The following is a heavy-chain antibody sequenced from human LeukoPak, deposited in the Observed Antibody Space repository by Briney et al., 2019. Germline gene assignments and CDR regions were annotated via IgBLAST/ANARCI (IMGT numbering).Heavy chain of an antibody. Sequence: GGSLRLSCAASGFTVSSNYMSWVRQAPGKGLEWVSVICSGGSTYYADSVKGRFTISRDNSKNTLYLQMNSLRAEDTAVYYCARGLYGDHGGYWGQGTLVTVSS. D-gene: IGHD4-17*01. CDR2: ICSGGST. CDR1: GFTVSSNY. V-gene: IGHV3-66*02. J-gene: IGHJ4*02. CDR3: ARGLYGDHGGY.